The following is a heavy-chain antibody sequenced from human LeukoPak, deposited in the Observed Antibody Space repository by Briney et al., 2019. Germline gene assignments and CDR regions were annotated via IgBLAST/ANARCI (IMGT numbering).Heavy chain of an antibody. D-gene: IGHD2-8*01. CDR1: GYTFTNYY. Sequence: GASVKVSCKASGYTFTNYYIHWVRQAPGQRLEWMAWINAGNGNTKYSQNFQGRVTITRDTSASTVYMELSSLRSEDTAVYYCASRLYCTNGVCYLPFDYWGQGTLVTVSS. CDR3: ASRLYCTNGVCYLPFDY. J-gene: IGHJ4*02. V-gene: IGHV1-3*01. CDR2: INAGNGNT.